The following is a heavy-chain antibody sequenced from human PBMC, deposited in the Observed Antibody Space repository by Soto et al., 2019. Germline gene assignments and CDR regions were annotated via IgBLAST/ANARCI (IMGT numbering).Heavy chain of an antibody. J-gene: IGHJ4*02. CDR2: ISAYNGNT. Sequence: ASVKVSCKSSGYIFSDYGITWVRQAPGQGLEWMGWISAYNGNTDYAQKFQDRLTLATDTSTSTAYMELRSLRSDDTAVYYCSRYGEQQKPMLAYSGQGTLVTVSS. D-gene: IGHD6-13*01. CDR3: SRYGEQQKPMLAY. CDR1: GYIFSDYG. V-gene: IGHV1-18*01.